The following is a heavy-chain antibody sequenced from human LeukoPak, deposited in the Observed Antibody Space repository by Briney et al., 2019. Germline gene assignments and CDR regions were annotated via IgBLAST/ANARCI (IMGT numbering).Heavy chain of an antibody. J-gene: IGHJ4*02. D-gene: IGHD3-22*01. CDR2: IKQDGSEE. Sequence: GGSLRLSCAASGFTFSSYWMSWVRQAPGKGLEWVANIKQDGSEEYYVDSVKGRFTISRDNAKNSLYLQMNSLRAEDTAVYYCARMAYYYDSSGYYPYYFDYWGQGTLVTVSS. V-gene: IGHV3-7*01. CDR1: GFTFSSYW. CDR3: ARMAYYYDSSGYYPYYFDY.